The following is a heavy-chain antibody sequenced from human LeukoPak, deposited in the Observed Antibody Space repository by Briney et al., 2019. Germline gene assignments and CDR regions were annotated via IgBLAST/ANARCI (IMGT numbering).Heavy chain of an antibody. Sequence: ASVKASCKASGGTFSSYAISWVRQAPGQGLEWMGGIIPIFGTANYAQKFQGRVTITADESTSTAYMELSSLRSEDTAVYYCASKSYDFWSGYYKWFDPWGQGTLVTVSS. D-gene: IGHD3-3*01. CDR2: IIPIFGTA. J-gene: IGHJ5*02. CDR3: ASKSYDFWSGYYKWFDP. CDR1: GGTFSSYA. V-gene: IGHV1-69*13.